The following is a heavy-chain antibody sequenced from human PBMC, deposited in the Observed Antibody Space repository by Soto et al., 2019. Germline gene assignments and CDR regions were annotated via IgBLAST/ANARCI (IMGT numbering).Heavy chain of an antibody. CDR2: VSGSGDRT. V-gene: IGHV3-23*01. J-gene: IGHJ4*02. D-gene: IGHD1-26*01. CDR3: AKEAPRRSCADQ. Sequence: EVQLLESGGGLVQPGGSLRLSCAASAFTFSSYAMSWVRQAPGKGLEWVSAVSGSGDRTYYTDSVKGRFTISRDNSKSTLYLQMNSLRVEDTAVYYCAKEAPRRSCADQWGQGTLVTVSS. CDR1: AFTFSSYA.